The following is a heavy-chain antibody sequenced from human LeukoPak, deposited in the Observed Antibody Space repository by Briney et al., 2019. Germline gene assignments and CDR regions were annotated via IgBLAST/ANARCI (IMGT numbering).Heavy chain of an antibody. CDR1: GGSISSGDYY. J-gene: IGHJ4*02. D-gene: IGHD4-17*01. CDR2: IYYSGST. Sequence: SETLSLTCTVSGGSISSGDYYWSWIRQPPGKGLEWIGYIYYSGSTYYNPSLKSRVTISVDTSKNQFSLKLSSVTAADTAVYYCAREPRTTVTTDYWGQGTLVTASS. V-gene: IGHV4-30-4*01. CDR3: AREPRTTVTTDY.